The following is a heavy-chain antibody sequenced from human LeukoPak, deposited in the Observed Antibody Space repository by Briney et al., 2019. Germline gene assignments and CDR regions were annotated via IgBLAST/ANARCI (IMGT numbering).Heavy chain of an antibody. V-gene: IGHV5-10-1*01. D-gene: IGHD3-22*01. CDR2: IDPSDSYT. CDR3: ATPYYYDSSGSLSDAFDI. CDR1: GYRFTSYW. Sequence: GESLKISCKGSGYRFTSYWISWVRQMPGKGQEWMGRIDPSDSYTNYSPSFQGHVTISVDKSIRTAYLQWSSLKASDTAMYYCATPYYYDSSGSLSDAFDIWGQGTMVTVSS. J-gene: IGHJ3*02.